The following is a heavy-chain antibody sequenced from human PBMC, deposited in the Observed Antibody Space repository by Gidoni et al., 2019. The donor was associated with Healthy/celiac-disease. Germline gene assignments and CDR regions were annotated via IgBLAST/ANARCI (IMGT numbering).Heavy chain of an antibody. CDR2: IYFCGST. J-gene: IGHJ4*02. Sequence: QLQLQESGTGLVKPSETLSLTCTVSGGSIRSSSYDWGWIRQPPGKWLEWIGGIYFCGSTYYNPSLKSRFTISVDTSKNQFSLKLSSVTAADTALYYCARRLPYDFLSGSSGPFDYWGQGTLVTVSS. V-gene: IGHV4-39*01. D-gene: IGHD3-3*01. CDR1: GGSIRSSSYD. CDR3: ARRLPYDFLSGSSGPFDY.